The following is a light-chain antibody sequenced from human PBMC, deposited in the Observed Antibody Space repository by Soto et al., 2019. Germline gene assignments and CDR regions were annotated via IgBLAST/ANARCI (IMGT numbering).Light chain of an antibody. Sequence: QSALTQPPSASGSPGQSVTISCTGTSSDVGGYNYVSWYQQHPGKAPKLIIYEVYKRPSGVPDRFSGSKSGNTAALTVSGLQAEDEADYYCSSYVGTSSYVFGTGTKLTVL. CDR1: SSDVGGYNY. V-gene: IGLV2-8*01. CDR2: EVY. CDR3: SSYVGTSSYV. J-gene: IGLJ1*01.